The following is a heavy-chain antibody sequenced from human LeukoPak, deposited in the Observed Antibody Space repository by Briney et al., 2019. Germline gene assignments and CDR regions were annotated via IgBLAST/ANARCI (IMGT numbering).Heavy chain of an antibody. Sequence: GGSLRLSCAASGFTFDDYAMHWVRQAPGKGLEWVSLINGDGGSTYYPDSVKGRFTISRDNIKHSLYLQMNRLTAEDTALYYCAKSDSGYDYLDYWGQGTLVTVSS. J-gene: IGHJ4*02. V-gene: IGHV3-43*02. CDR1: GFTFDDYA. D-gene: IGHD5-12*01. CDR2: INGDGGST. CDR3: AKSDSGYDYLDY.